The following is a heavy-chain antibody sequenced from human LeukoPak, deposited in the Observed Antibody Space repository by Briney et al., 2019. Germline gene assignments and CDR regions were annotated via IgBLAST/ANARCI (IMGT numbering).Heavy chain of an antibody. CDR1: GFTFSSYA. D-gene: IGHD5-12*01. CDR2: ISGSGGST. V-gene: IGHV3-23*01. CDR3: AGDDSLTDAFDI. Sequence: PAGGSRRLSCAASGFTFSSYAMSWVRQAPGKGLEWVSAISGSGGSTYYADSVKGRFTISRDNSKNTLYLQMNSLRAEDTAVYYCAGDDSLTDAFDIWGQGTMVTVSS. J-gene: IGHJ3*02.